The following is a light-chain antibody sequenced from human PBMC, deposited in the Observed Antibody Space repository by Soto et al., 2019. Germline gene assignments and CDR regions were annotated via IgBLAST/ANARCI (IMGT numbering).Light chain of an antibody. Sequence: AIRMTQSPSSFSASTGDRVTITCRASQDISSYLAWYQQKVGKAPKLLIYAAATLQRRAPSRFCSSGSGRDITLTIIRLQSEDFATYYCQQYISYPYTFGQGTKLEI. J-gene: IGKJ2*01. CDR2: AAA. CDR1: QDISSY. CDR3: QQYISYPYT. V-gene: IGKV1-8*01.